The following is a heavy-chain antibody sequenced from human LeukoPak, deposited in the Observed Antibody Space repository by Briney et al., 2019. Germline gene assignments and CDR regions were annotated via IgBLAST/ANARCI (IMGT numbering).Heavy chain of an antibody. CDR2: IIPILGIA. D-gene: IGHD2-2*01. V-gene: IGHV1-69*04. Sequence: GASVKVSCKASGGTFSSYAVSWVRQAPGQGLEWMGRIIPILGIANYAQKFQGRVTITADKSTSTAYMELSSLRSEDTAVYYCARCSSTSCSYWGQGTLVTVSS. CDR3: ARCSSTSCSY. J-gene: IGHJ4*02. CDR1: GGTFSSYA.